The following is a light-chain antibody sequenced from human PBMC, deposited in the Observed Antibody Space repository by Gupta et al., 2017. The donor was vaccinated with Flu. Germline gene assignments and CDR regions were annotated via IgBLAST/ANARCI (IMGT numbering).Light chain of an antibody. CDR3: KQDNHWPRT. J-gene: IGKJ1*01. CDR2: RAS. V-gene: IGKV2-30*01. Sequence: TRGPASVGARMTRQCLLSKDVNTWLDWYHQKPGQAPRRLIYRASKRDSGVPDRFSGSGSGTDFTLTISSVEADDIAIYYCKQDNHWPRTFGQGTKVDIK. CDR1: QCLLSKDVNTW.